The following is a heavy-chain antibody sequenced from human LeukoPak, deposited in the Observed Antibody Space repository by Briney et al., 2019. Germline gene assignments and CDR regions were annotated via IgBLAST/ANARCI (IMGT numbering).Heavy chain of an antibody. J-gene: IGHJ3*02. V-gene: IGHV1-2*02. D-gene: IGHD6-13*01. CDR2: INPNSGGT. CDR1: GYTFTGYY. Sequence: ASVKVSCKASGYTFTGYYMHWVRRAPGQGLEWMGWINPNSGGTNYAQKFQGRVTMTRDTSISTAYMELSRLRSDDTAVYYCARVNRISAAGGLPFDIWGQGTMVTVSS. CDR3: ARVNRISAAGGLPFDI.